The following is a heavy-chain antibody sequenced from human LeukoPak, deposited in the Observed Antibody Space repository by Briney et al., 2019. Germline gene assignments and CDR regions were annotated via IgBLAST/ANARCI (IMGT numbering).Heavy chain of an antibody. D-gene: IGHD4-11*01. CDR3: ARRDYFDP. Sequence: GGSLRLSCAASGFTFSGYWMHWIRQAPGKGLVWVSRISSDGSTKSYADPVKGRFTISSHNDKQTLYLHMNSLRAEDTAVYYCARRDYFDPWGQGTLVTVPS. V-gene: IGHV3-74*01. CDR2: ISSDGSTK. CDR1: GFTFSGYW. J-gene: IGHJ5*02.